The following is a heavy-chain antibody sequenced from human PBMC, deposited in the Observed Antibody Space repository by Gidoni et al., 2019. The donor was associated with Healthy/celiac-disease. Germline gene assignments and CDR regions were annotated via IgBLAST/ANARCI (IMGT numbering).Heavy chain of an antibody. CDR1: GFTFSGSA. CDR3: TRRDSSSWYEDAFDI. CDR2: IRSKANSYAT. D-gene: IGHD6-13*01. Sequence: EVPLVESGGGLVQPGGSLKLSCAAAGFTFSGSAMHWVRQASGKGLEWVGLIRSKANSYATAYAASVKGRFTISRDDSKNTAYLQMNSLKTEDTAVYYCTRRDSSSWYEDAFDIWGQGTMVTVSS. V-gene: IGHV3-73*01. J-gene: IGHJ3*02.